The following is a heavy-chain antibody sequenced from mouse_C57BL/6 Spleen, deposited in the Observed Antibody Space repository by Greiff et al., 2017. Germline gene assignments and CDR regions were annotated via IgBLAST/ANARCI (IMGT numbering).Heavy chain of an antibody. CDR3: ASLYFTGDYAMDY. CDR1: GFSLTSYG. D-gene: IGHD1-1*01. CDR2: IWGVGST. J-gene: IGHJ4*01. Sequence: VKLVESGPGLVAPSQSLSITCTVSGFSLTSYGVDWVRQSPGKGLEWLGVIWGVGSTNYNSALKSRLSISKDNSKSQVFLKMNSLQTDDTAMYYCASLYFTGDYAMDYWGQGTSVTVSS. V-gene: IGHV2-6*01.